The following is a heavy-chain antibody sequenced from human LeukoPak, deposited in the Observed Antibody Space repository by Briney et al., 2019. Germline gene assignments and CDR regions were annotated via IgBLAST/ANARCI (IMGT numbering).Heavy chain of an antibody. D-gene: IGHD1-26*01. CDR3: ARFLHSGTYRFDY. Sequence: SGPPLVEPTQTLTLTCAVSGFSLTTSEVGVGWIRQPPRKAREYLALLSWNDSKSFCPSLKSRLTITKDTSKDQVVLTMTNMDPVDTATYYCARFLHSGTYRFDYWGQGTLVTVSS. CDR1: GFSLTTSEVG. J-gene: IGHJ4*02. V-gene: IGHV2-5*01. CDR2: LSWNDSK.